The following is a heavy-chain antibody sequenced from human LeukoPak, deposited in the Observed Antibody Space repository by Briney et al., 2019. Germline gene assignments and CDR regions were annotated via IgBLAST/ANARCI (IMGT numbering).Heavy chain of an antibody. CDR1: GFTFSSYD. Sequence: GGSLRLSRAASGFTFSSYDMHWVRQATGKGLEWVSAIGTAGDTYYPGSVKGRFTISRENAKNSLYLQMNGLRAGDTAVYYCARAGGYDWGYYYYMDVWGKGTTVTVSS. CDR3: ARAGGYDWGYYYYMDV. J-gene: IGHJ6*03. D-gene: IGHD5-12*01. CDR2: IGTAGDT. V-gene: IGHV3-13*01.